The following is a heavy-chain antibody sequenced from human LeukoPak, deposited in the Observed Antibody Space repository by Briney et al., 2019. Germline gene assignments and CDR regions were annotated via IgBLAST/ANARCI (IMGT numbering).Heavy chain of an antibody. Sequence: GGSLRLSCVGSGFTLGSYWMSWVRQAPGKGLEWVANIKHDGSDHYYADSVAGRFTISRDNAKNSLYLEMSSLRAEDAAVYFCVRHPGSHNVLTGYSYYFDYWGQGTLVTVSS. D-gene: IGHD3-9*01. CDR3: VRHPGSHNVLTGYSYYFDY. CDR2: IKHDGSDH. CDR1: GFTLGSYW. J-gene: IGHJ4*02. V-gene: IGHV3-7*01.